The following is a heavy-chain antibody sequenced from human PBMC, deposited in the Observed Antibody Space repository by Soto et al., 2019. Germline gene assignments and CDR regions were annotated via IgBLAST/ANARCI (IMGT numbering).Heavy chain of an antibody. J-gene: IGHJ6*02. V-gene: IGHV3-13*04. CDR3: ARAYTGRLPRRADYYYAMDA. CDR2: IGAARDP. Sequence: VGSLRLSCVASGFSFSDYDMHWVRQVPGRGLEWVSAIGAARDPYYLGSVKGRFSISRENAKNSAYLQMNDLRAGDSAVYYCARAYTGRLPRRADYYYAMDAWGQGTTVTVSS. CDR1: GFSFSDYD. D-gene: IGHD2-2*02.